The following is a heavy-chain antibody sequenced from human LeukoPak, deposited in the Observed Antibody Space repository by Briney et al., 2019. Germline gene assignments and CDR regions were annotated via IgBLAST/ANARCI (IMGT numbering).Heavy chain of an antibody. Sequence: SETLSLTCAVYGGSFSGYYWRWIRQPPGKGLEWIGEINHSGSTNYNPSLKSRVTISVDTSKNQFSLELSSVPAADTAVYYCASGVTGTTKLIDYWGQGTLVTVSS. J-gene: IGHJ4*02. CDR2: INHSGST. D-gene: IGHD1-7*01. CDR3: ASGVTGTTKLIDY. CDR1: GGSFSGYY. V-gene: IGHV4-34*01.